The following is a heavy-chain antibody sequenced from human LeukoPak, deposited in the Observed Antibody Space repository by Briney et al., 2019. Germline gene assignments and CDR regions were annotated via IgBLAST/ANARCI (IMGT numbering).Heavy chain of an antibody. CDR3: ARDRVEVTTSMLGGVKRTVTDYYGMDV. D-gene: IGHD3-16*01. CDR1: GFTVSNNH. J-gene: IGHJ6*02. V-gene: IGHV3-53*01. CDR2: TYSDGTT. Sequence: GGSLRLSCGASGFTVSNNHISRVRQAPGKGLEWVSITYSDGTTYYADSVKGRFTISRDNSRNTLYVQMNSLRAEDTAVYFCARDRVEVTTSMLGGVKRTVTDYYGMDVWGQGTTVTVSS.